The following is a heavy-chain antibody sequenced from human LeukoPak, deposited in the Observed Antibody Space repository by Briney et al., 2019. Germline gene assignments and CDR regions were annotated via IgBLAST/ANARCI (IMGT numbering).Heavy chain of an antibody. CDR2: ISYDGSNK. Sequence: GGSLRLSCAASGFTFSSYAMHWVREAPGKGPEWVAVISYDGSNKYYADSVKGRFTISRDNSKNTLYLQMNSLRAEDTAVYYCARDTGEPNDYWGQGTLVTVSS. V-gene: IGHV3-30-3*01. J-gene: IGHJ4*02. CDR1: GFTFSSYA. D-gene: IGHD3-10*01. CDR3: ARDTGEPNDY.